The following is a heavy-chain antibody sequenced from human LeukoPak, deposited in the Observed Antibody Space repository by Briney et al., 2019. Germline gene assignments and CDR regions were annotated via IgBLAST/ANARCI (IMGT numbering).Heavy chain of an antibody. D-gene: IGHD2-2*01. J-gene: IGHJ5*02. CDR1: GGSISSSSYY. CDR2: IYYSGST. V-gene: IGHV4-39*01. Sequence: SETLSLTCTVSGGSISSSSYYWGWIRQPPGKGLEWIGSIYYSGSTYYNPSLKSRVTISVDTSKNQFSLKLSSVTAADTAVYYCARGRRSSTSCLGPWGQGTLVIVSS. CDR3: ARGRRSSTSCLGP.